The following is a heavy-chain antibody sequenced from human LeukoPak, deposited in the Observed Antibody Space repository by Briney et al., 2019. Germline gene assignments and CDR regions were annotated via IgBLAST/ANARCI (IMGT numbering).Heavy chain of an antibody. V-gene: IGHV1-69*04. CDR1: GGTFSSYA. D-gene: IGHD3-22*01. CDR2: IIPILGIA. J-gene: IGHJ4*02. CDR3: ARGGHYYDSSGPTFDY. Sequence: SVKVSCKASGGTFSSYAISWVRQAPGQGLEWMGRIIPILGIANYARKFQGRVTITADKSTSTAYMELSSLRSEDTAVYYCARGGHYYDSSGPTFDYWGQGTLVTVSS.